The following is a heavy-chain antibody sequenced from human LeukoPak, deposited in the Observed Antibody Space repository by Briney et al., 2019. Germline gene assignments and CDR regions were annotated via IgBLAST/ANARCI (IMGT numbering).Heavy chain of an antibody. CDR2: ISAYNGNT. D-gene: IGHD2-2*01. Sequence: ASVKVSCKASGYTFTSYGISWVRQAPGQGLEWMGWISAYNGNTNYAQKLQGRVTMTTDTSTSTAYMELRSLRSDDTAVYYCARDGLFVVVPAVRGDAFDIWGQGTMVTVSS. CDR1: GYTFTSYG. J-gene: IGHJ3*02. V-gene: IGHV1-18*04. CDR3: ARDGLFVVVPAVRGDAFDI.